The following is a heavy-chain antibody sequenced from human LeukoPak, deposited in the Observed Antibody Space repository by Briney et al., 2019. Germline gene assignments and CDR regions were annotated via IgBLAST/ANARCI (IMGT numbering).Heavy chain of an antibody. CDR3: ARCDYDYVFDY. CDR1: GGSINSSSYS. D-gene: IGHD3-16*01. CDR2: IYYSGST. Sequence: PSETLSLTCTVSGGSINSSSYSWGWIRQPPGKGLEWIGSIYYSGSTYYNPSLKSRVTISVDTSKNQFSLKLSSVTAADTAVYYCARCDYDYVFDYWSQGTLVTVSS. J-gene: IGHJ4*02. V-gene: IGHV4-39*07.